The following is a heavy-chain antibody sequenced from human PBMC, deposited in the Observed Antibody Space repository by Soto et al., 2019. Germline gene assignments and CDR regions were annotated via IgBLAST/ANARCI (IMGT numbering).Heavy chain of an antibody. Sequence: SETLSLTCSVSGDSISSYYWSWIRQSAGKGLEWIGRTYISGDTNYNPSLKSRVTMSVDTSKNQLSLKLSSVTAADTAVYYCARTSTYYYDSSGSPGPNWFDPWGQGTLVTVSS. J-gene: IGHJ5*02. V-gene: IGHV4-4*07. CDR1: GDSISSYY. D-gene: IGHD3-22*01. CDR2: TYISGDT. CDR3: ARTSTYYYDSSGSPGPNWFDP.